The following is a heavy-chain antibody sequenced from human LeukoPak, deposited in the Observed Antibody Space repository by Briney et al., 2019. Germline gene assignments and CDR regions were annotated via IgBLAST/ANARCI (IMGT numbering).Heavy chain of an antibody. CDR3: AKDQNPGYSYGLGGFDY. CDR1: GFTFSSYA. J-gene: IGHJ4*02. V-gene: IGHV3-23*01. CDR2: ISGSGGST. D-gene: IGHD5-18*01. Sequence: GGSLRLSCAASGFTFSSYAMSWVRQAPGKGLEWVSAISGSGGSTYYADSVKGRFTISRDNSKNTLYLQMNSLRAEDTAVYYCAKDQNPGYSYGLGGFDYWGQGTLVTVSP.